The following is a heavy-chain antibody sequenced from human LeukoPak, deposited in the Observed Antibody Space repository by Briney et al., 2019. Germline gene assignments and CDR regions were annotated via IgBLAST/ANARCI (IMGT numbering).Heavy chain of an antibody. J-gene: IGHJ4*02. CDR1: GFTFSTYA. CDR2: VSGYDSCT. V-gene: IGHV3-23*01. D-gene: IGHD3-10*01. CDR3: AKESSGRFDY. Sequence: GGSLRLSCAASGFTFSTYAMSWVRQAPGKGLQWVSTVSGYDSCTYYADSVRGRFTISRDNSKNTLYLQLNSLRAEDTAVYYCAKESSGRFDYWGQGALVTVSS.